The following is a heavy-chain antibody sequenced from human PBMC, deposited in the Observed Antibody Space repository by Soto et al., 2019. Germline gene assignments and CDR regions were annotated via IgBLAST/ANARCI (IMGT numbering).Heavy chain of an antibody. CDR3: ATADGFGVVTPFFEY. Sequence: QLQLQESGPGLVKPSETLSLTCTVSCGSISRRSHYWGWIRQSPGKHLEWIGSSFYRGSTHYNPSLKTRVTISVDTSKNQVSLKLYSVTAADTAVYYCATADGFGVVTPFFEYWGQGILVTVSS. J-gene: IGHJ4*02. CDR1: CGSISRRSHY. V-gene: IGHV4-39*01. D-gene: IGHD3-3*01. CDR2: SFYRGST.